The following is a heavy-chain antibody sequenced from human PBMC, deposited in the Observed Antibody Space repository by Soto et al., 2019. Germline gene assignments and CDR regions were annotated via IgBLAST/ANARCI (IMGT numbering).Heavy chain of an antibody. V-gene: IGHV3-7*01. CDR3: ARMGGGYYYGMDV. D-gene: IGHD3-16*01. CDR2: IKQDGSEK. J-gene: IGHJ6*02. Sequence: GGSLRLSCAASGFTFSSYWMSWVRQAPGKGLEWVANIKQDGSEKYYVDSVKGRFTISRDNAKNSLYLQMNSLRAEDTAVYYCARMGGGYYYGMDVWGQGTTVTVSS. CDR1: GFTFSSYW.